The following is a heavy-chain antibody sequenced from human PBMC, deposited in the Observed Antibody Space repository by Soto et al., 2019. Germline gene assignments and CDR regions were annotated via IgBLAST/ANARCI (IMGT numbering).Heavy chain of an antibody. CDR3: ARGHMSQLVLTPVGWFDP. J-gene: IGHJ5*02. Sequence: SETLSLTCAVYGGSFSCYYWSWIRQPPGKGLEWIGEINHSGSTNYNPSLKSRVTISVDTSRNQFSLRLSSVTAADTAVYYCARGHMSQLVLTPVGWFDPWGQGTLVTVS. V-gene: IGHV4-34*01. CDR2: INHSGST. CDR1: GGSFSCYY. D-gene: IGHD1-1*01.